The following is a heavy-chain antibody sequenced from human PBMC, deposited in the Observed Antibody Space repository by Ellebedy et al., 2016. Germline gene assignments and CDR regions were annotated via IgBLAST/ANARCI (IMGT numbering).Heavy chain of an antibody. D-gene: IGHD2-2*02. V-gene: IGHV4-34*01. J-gene: IGHJ5*02. Sequence: SETLSLXXAVYGGSFSGYYWSWIRQPPGKGLEWIGEINHSGSTNYNPSLKSRVTISVDTSKNQFSLKLSSVTAADTAVYYCARRPAAITPFTWFDPWGQGTLVTVSS. CDR2: INHSGST. CDR3: ARRPAAITPFTWFDP. CDR1: GGSFSGYY.